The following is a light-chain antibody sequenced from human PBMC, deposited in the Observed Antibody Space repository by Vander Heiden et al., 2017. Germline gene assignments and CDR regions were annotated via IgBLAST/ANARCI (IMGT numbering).Light chain of an antibody. J-gene: IGKJ2*01. Sequence: DIQMTQSPSSLSASVRDRVTIPCRASQSISNYLNGYQQKPGKAPKLRIFAASNLQSGVPSRFTGSGSGTDFTLTVTSLQPEDSASYYCQQSSTTPDTFGQGTKLEIK. V-gene: IGKV1-39*01. CDR3: QQSSTTPDT. CDR1: QSISNY. CDR2: AAS.